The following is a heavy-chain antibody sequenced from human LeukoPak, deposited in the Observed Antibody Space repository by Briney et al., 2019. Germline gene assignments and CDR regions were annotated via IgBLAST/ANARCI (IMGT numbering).Heavy chain of an antibody. D-gene: IGHD6-13*01. V-gene: IGHV3-23*01. CDR3: AKDHGSAAAGTGVLDY. CDR1: GFTFRSFA. J-gene: IGHJ4*02. CDR2: ISGSGGST. Sequence: PGGSLRLSCAASGFTFRSFAMSWVRQAPGKGLEWVSAISGSGGSTYHADSVKGRFPISRDNSKSTLFLQMNSLGGEDTALYYCAKDHGSAAAGTGVLDYWGQGTLVTVSS.